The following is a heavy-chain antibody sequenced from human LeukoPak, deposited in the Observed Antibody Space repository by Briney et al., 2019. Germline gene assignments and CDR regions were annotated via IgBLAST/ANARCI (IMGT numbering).Heavy chain of an antibody. V-gene: IGHV3-48*01. CDR1: GFTFSSYS. J-gene: IGHJ4*02. CDR2: ISSSSSTI. Sequence: PGGSLRLSCAASGFTFSSYSMNWVRQAPGKGLEWVSYISSSSSTIYYADSVKGRFTISRDNAKNSLYLQMNSLRAEDTAVYYCARDDNYGIFVNVDYWGQGTLVTVSS. CDR3: ARDDNYGIFVNVDY. D-gene: IGHD4-11*01.